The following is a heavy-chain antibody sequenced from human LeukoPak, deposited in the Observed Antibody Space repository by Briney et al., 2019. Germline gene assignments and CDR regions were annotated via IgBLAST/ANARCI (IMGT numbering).Heavy chain of an antibody. J-gene: IGHJ4*02. Sequence: GGSLRLSCTASGFTFSHYWMDWVRQAPGKGLEWVANINQDGSVKYYVDSVKGRFTISRDNTKNSLSLRMDSLGADDTALYYCSRSLEYWGQGALVTVSS. CDR3: SRSLEY. CDR2: INQDGSVK. V-gene: IGHV3-7*01. CDR1: GFTFSHYW.